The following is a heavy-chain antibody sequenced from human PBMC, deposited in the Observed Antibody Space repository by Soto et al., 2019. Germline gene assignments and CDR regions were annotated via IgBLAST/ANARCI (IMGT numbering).Heavy chain of an antibody. Sequence: PGGSLRLSCAASGFTFSGYAMSWVRQAPGKGLEWVSAISGSGGSTYYADSVKGRFTISRDNSKNTLYLQMNSLRAEDTAVYYCAKVRPETYYDFWSGYYGYWGPGTLVTVSS. D-gene: IGHD3-3*01. J-gene: IGHJ4*02. V-gene: IGHV3-23*01. CDR2: ISGSGGST. CDR1: GFTFSGYA. CDR3: AKVRPETYYDFWSGYYGY.